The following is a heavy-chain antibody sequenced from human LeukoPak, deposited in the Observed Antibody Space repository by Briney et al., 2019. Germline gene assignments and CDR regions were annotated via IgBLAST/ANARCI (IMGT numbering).Heavy chain of an antibody. V-gene: IGHV3-15*01. D-gene: IGHD6-19*01. Sequence: GGSLRLSCAASGITFNNAWMSWVRQAPGKGPEWGGRIKSKTDGATIDYAAPVKGRFTISRDDSKNTLYLQMNSLRTEDTAVYYCTTSGYSSGWPPASYFDLWGRGTLVTVSS. J-gene: IGHJ2*01. CDR2: IKSKTDGATI. CDR3: TTSGYSSGWPPASYFDL. CDR1: GITFNNAW.